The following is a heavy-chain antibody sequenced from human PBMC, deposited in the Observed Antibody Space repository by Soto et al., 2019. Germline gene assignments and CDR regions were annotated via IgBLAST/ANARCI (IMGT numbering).Heavy chain of an antibody. V-gene: IGHV3-23*01. J-gene: IGHJ4*02. CDR2: ISSSGGTI. Sequence: QPGGSLRLSCAASGFTFSSYAMSWVRQAPGKGLEWVSAISSSGGTIYYADSVKGRFTISRDNAKNSLYLQMNSLRAEDTAVYYCARVHLSVAVLYWGQGTLVTVSS. CDR1: GFTFSSYA. CDR3: ARVHLSVAVLY. D-gene: IGHD6-19*01.